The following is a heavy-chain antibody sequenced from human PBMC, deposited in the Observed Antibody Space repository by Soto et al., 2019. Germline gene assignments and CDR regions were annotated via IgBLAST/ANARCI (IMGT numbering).Heavy chain of an antibody. CDR3: ERKYGSGSERIYGMDV. D-gene: IGHD3-10*01. V-gene: IGHV4-34*01. J-gene: IGHJ6*02. CDR1: GGSFSGYY. Sequence: SETLSLTCAVYGGSFSGYYWRWILQPPGKGLEWIGEINHSGSSKYNPPLKSRFTISVDTSKNQFPLKLSSVTAEDTAVYYCERKYGSGSERIYGMDVWGQGTTVTVSS. CDR2: INHSGSS.